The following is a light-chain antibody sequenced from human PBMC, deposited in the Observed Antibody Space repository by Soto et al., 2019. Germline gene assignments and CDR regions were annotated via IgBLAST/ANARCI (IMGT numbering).Light chain of an antibody. CDR1: QSVSGSY. V-gene: IGKV3-20*01. Sequence: EIVLTQSPGTLSLSPGERVTLSCRASQSVSGSYLAWYQQKPGQPPRLLIYGASSRASGIPDRFSGSGSGTDFTLTISRLDPEDFAVYHCHHYGSSPGTVGQGTMVDSK. CDR2: GAS. J-gene: IGKJ1*01. CDR3: HHYGSSPGT.